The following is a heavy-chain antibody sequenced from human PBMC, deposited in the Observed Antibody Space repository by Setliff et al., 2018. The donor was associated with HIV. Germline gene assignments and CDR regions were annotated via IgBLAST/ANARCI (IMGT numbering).Heavy chain of an antibody. Sequence: GGSLRLSCAASGFTFSSYAMHWVRQAPGKGLEWVAVISYDGSNKYYADSVKGRFTISRDNSENTLYLQMNSLRAEDTAVYYCARERLRFLEWLPLDYWGQGTLVTVSS. J-gene: IGHJ4*02. CDR1: GFTFSSYA. D-gene: IGHD3-3*01. V-gene: IGHV3-30*04. CDR2: ISYDGSNK. CDR3: ARERLRFLEWLPLDY.